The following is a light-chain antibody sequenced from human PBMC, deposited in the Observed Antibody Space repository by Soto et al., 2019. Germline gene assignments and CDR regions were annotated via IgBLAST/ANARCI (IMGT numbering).Light chain of an antibody. V-gene: IGKV3-20*01. J-gene: IGKJ2*01. CDR2: GAS. CDR1: QSVGSSY. CDR3: QQYGSSPST. Sequence: EIVLTQSPGTLSLSPGERATLSCRASQSVGSSYLAWYQQRPGQAPRLLIYGASSRATGIPDRFSGSGSGTDFTLTISAPEPEDFAVYYCQQYGSSPSTFGQGTKLEIK.